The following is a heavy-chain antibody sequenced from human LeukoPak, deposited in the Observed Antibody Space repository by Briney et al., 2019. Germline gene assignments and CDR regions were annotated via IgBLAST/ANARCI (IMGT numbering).Heavy chain of an antibody. CDR1: GYTLTELS. Sequence: ASVKVSCKDSGYTLTELSMHWVRQAPGQGLEWMGGLDPEDGETIYAQKFQGRVTMTEDTSTDTAYMELSSLRSEDTAVYYCATTVAGTSLDYWGQGTLVTVSS. D-gene: IGHD6-19*01. J-gene: IGHJ4*02. V-gene: IGHV1-24*01. CDR2: LDPEDGET. CDR3: ATTVAGTSLDY.